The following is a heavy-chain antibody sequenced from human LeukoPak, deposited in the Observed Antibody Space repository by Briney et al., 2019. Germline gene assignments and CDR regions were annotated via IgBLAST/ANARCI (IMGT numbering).Heavy chain of an antibody. CDR1: GGSFSGYY. V-gene: IGHV4-34*01. CDR3: ARVRRGVYYDFWSGSSRGATFDY. CDR2: INHSGST. Sequence: SETLSLTCAVYGGSFSGYYWSWIRQPPGKGLEWIGEINHSGSTNYNPSLKSRVTISVDTSKNQFSLKLSSVTAADTAVYYCARVRRGVYYDFWSGSSRGATFDYWGQGTLVTVSS. J-gene: IGHJ4*02. D-gene: IGHD3-3*01.